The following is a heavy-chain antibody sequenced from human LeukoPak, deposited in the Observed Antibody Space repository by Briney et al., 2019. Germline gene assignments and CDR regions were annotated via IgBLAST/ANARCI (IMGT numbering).Heavy chain of an antibody. V-gene: IGHV3-30*01. CDR3: ARDEDYDSSGYRFDY. D-gene: IGHD3-22*01. CDR2: ISYDGSNK. CDR1: GFTFSSYA. J-gene: IGHJ4*02. Sequence: GGSLRLSCAASGFTFSSYAMHWVRQAPGKGLEWVAVISYDGSNKYYADSVKGRFTISRDNSKNTLYLQMNSLRAEDTAVYYCARDEDYDSSGYRFDYWGQGTLVTVYS.